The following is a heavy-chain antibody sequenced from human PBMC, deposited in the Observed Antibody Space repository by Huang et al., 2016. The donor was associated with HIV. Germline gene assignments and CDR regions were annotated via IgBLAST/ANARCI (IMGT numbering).Heavy chain of an antibody. V-gene: IGHV1-24*01. D-gene: IGHD3-9*01. CDR2: FEPEIGET. CDR1: ENTLTELS. Sequence: QVQLVQSRAEVKKPGASVKVSCKVSENTLTELSIHWLRQPPGKGLDWMGGFEPEIGETIYAQKFQGRVTMTEDTSTETAFMELSGLRPEDTAVYYCATGFDVFFDFWGQGTLVTVSS. J-gene: IGHJ4*02. CDR3: ATGFDVFFDF.